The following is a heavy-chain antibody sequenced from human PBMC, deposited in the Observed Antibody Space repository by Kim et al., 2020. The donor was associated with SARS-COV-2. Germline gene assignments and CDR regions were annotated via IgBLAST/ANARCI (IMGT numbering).Heavy chain of an antibody. D-gene: IGHD3-22*01. Sequence: NTRYSQDFRGRVTLTRDTSASTSYRELNSLRSEDTAVYYCAREGHEGGYLTWGQGTMVTVSS. V-gene: IGHV1-3*01. CDR3: AREGHEGGYLT. J-gene: IGHJ3*01. CDR2: NT.